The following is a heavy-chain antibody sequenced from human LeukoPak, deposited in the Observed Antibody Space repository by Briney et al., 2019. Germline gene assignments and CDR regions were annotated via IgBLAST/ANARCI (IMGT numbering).Heavy chain of an antibody. CDR2: ISAYNGNT. Sequence: ASVKVSCKASGYTFTSYGISWVRQAPGQGLEWMGWISAYNGNTNYAQKLQGRVTMTTDTSTSTAYMELRSLRSDDTAVYYCARGRGVVVTAIYFDYWGQGTLVTVSS. D-gene: IGHD2-21*02. CDR1: GYTFTSYG. V-gene: IGHV1-18*01. J-gene: IGHJ4*02. CDR3: ARGRGVVVTAIYFDY.